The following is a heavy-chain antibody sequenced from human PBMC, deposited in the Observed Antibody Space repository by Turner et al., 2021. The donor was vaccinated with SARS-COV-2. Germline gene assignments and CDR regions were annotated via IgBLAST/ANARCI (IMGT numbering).Heavy chain of an antibody. J-gene: IGHJ5*02. CDR2: ISSSSSYI. CDR3: ARGTYYYDSSTYSGTNWFDP. CDR1: GFTFSSYS. Sequence: EVQLVESGGGLVEPGGSLSTSCAASGFTFSSYSMNWVRQAPGKGLEWVSSISSSSSYIDYADSMKGRFTISRDNAKNSLYLQMNSLRAEDTAVYYCARGTYYYDSSTYSGTNWFDPWGQGTLVTVSS. D-gene: IGHD3-22*01. V-gene: IGHV3-21*01.